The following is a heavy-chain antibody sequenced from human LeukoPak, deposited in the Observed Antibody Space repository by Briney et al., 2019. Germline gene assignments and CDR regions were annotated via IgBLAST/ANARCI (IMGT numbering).Heavy chain of an antibody. Sequence: ASVKVSCKASGGTFISYAISWVRQAPGQGLEWMGGIIPIFGTANYAQKLQGRVTMTTDTSTSTAYMELSSLRSEDTAVYYCARDRSDYYDSSGYYYGGVYWGQGTLVTVSS. J-gene: IGHJ4*02. CDR3: ARDRSDYYDSSGYYYGGVY. V-gene: IGHV1-69*05. D-gene: IGHD3-22*01. CDR1: GGTFISYA. CDR2: IIPIFGTA.